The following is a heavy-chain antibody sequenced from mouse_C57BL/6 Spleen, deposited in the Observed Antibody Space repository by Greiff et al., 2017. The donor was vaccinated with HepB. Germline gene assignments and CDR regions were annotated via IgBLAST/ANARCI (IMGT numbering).Heavy chain of an antibody. D-gene: IGHD2-4*01. Sequence: VQLVESGPGLVQPSQSLSITCTVSGFSLTSYGVHWVRQSPGKGLEWLGVIWRGGSTDYNAAFMSRLSITKDNSKSQVFFKMNSLQADDTAIYYCAKENYDYEYAMDYWGQGTSVTVSS. CDR3: AKENYDYEYAMDY. J-gene: IGHJ4*01. CDR2: IWRGGST. V-gene: IGHV2-5*01. CDR1: GFSLTSYG.